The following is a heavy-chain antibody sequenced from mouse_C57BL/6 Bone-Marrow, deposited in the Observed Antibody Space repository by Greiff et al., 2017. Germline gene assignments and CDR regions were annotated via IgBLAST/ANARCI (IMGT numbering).Heavy chain of an antibody. Sequence: VQLQQPGAELVRPGSSVKLSCKASGYTFTSYWMHWVKQRPIQGLEWIGNIDPSDSETHYNQKFKDKATLTVDKSSSTAYMQLSSLTSDDSAVYYCARDYYGSSYWYFDVWGTGTTVTVSS. CDR2: IDPSDSET. CDR3: ARDYYGSSYWYFDV. V-gene: IGHV1-52*01. D-gene: IGHD1-1*01. J-gene: IGHJ1*03. CDR1: GYTFTSYW.